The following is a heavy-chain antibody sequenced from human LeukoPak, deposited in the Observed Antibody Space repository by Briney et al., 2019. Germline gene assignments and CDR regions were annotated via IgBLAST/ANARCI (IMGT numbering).Heavy chain of an antibody. V-gene: IGHV3-66*01. CDR2: IYSGGGT. D-gene: IGHD4-11*01. CDR3: AKDAQRGFDYSNSLEH. Sequence: GGSLRLSCAASGFTVSSNLMSWVRQAPGRGLEWVSLIYSGGGTYHADSVKGRFTISRDNSKNTLYLQMNSLRAEDTAVYFCAKDAQRGFDYSNSLEHWGQGSLVIVSS. J-gene: IGHJ5*02. CDR1: GFTVSSNL.